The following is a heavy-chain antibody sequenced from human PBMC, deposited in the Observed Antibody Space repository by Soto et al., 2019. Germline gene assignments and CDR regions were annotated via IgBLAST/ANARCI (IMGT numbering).Heavy chain of an antibody. D-gene: IGHD6-6*01. CDR1: GYRFSTYG. Sequence: SVKVSCKASGYRFSTYGLNWLRQAPGQGLEWLGWTNTYNDDRNYAQKFRGRVTFTTDTSTNTAFMELRSLISDDTAVYFCARERYVASRHSHFDSWGQGTQVTV. CDR3: ARERYVASRHSHFDS. CDR2: TNTYNDDR. V-gene: IGHV1-18*04. J-gene: IGHJ4*02.